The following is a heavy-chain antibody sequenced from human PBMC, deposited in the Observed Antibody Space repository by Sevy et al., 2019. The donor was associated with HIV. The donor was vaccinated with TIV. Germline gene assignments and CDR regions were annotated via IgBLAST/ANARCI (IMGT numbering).Heavy chain of an antibody. CDR1: GGSISSSSYY. CDR2: IYYSGST. Sequence: SETLSLTCTVSGGSISSSSYYWGWIRQPPGKGLEWIGSIYYSGSTCYNPSLKSRVTISVDTSKNQFSLKLSSVTAADTAVYYCASFHLGYCSGGSCYHFDYWGQGTLVTVSS. V-gene: IGHV4-39*01. CDR3: ASFHLGYCSGGSCYHFDY. J-gene: IGHJ4*02. D-gene: IGHD2-15*01.